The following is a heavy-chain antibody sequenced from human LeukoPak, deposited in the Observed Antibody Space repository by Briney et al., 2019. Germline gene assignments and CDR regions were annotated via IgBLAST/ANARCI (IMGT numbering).Heavy chain of an antibody. Sequence: PGGSLRLSRAASGFIFSSYEMNWVRQAAGKGLEGVSYISSSCGGSTIYYADSVEGRFTISRDNAKNSLYLHLNSLRAEDTAVYYCAKTIAAAGTLYYYGMDVWGQGTTVTVSS. D-gene: IGHD6-13*01. V-gene: IGHV3-48*03. J-gene: IGHJ6*02. CDR3: AKTIAAAGTLYYYGMDV. CDR2: ISSSCGGSTI. CDR1: GFIFSSYE.